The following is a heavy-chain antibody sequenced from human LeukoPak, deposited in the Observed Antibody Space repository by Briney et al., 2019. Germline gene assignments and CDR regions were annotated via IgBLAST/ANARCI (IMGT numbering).Heavy chain of an antibody. CDR1: GFTFSDYW. Sequence: PGGSLRLSCGGSGFTFSDYWMTWVRQAPGKGLEWVANIKEDESEKNYADSVKGRFTIFRDNAKNSLYLQMNSLRPEDTAVYYCAKYRLIWLPAPVFEYWGQGTLVTVSS. CDR3: AKYRLIWLPAPVFEY. D-gene: IGHD5-24*01. CDR2: IKEDESEK. J-gene: IGHJ4*02. V-gene: IGHV3-7*01.